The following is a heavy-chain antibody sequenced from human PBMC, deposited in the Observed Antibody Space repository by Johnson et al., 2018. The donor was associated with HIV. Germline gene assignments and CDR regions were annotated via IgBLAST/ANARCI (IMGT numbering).Heavy chain of an antibody. CDR1: GFTFSSYG. CDR3: AKDIEGSSWWTPHDPDDAFDI. D-gene: IGHD6-13*01. CDR2: IRYDGSHK. Sequence: QVQLVESGGGVVQPGGSLRLSCAASGFTFSSYGMHWVRQAPGKGLEWVAFIRYDGSHKYYADSVKGRFTISRDTSKNTLYLQMNSLRAEDTAVYYCAKDIEGSSWWTPHDPDDAFDIWGQGTMVTVSS. J-gene: IGHJ3*02. V-gene: IGHV3-30*02.